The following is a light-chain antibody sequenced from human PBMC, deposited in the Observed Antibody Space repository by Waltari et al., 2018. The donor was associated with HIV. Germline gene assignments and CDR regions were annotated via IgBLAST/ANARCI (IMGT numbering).Light chain of an antibody. CDR3: QQYGNSPRT. Sequence: EIVLTQSPGTLSLSPGERTTLSCRASQRVSSSYLAWYQQKPGQAPRLLIYGASSRATGIPDRFSGSGSGTDFTLTISSLEPEDFAVYYCQQYGNSPRTFGQGTKVEIK. CDR1: QRVSSSY. CDR2: GAS. V-gene: IGKV3-20*01. J-gene: IGKJ1*01.